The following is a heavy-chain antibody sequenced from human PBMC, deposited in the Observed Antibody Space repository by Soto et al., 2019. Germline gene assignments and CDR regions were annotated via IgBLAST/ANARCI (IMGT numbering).Heavy chain of an antibody. CDR3: ADPPASF. D-gene: IGHD6-6*01. V-gene: IGHV4-4*02. J-gene: IGHJ1*01. Sequence: SETLSLTCTVSGGSMSGTNFWNWVRQPPGKGLEWIGEINHTGTTNYNPSLKSRVTISVDTSKNQFSLKRTSVTAADTAVYYWADPPASFWGQGLLVTVSS. CDR2: INHTGTT. CDR1: GGSMSGTNF.